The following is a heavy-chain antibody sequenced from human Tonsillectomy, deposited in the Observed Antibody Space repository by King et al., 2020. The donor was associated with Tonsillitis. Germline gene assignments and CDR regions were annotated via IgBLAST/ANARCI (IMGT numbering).Heavy chain of an antibody. J-gene: IGHJ4*02. CDR1: GLTVSSNY. CDR3: ARVLAKFYFDS. D-gene: IGHD2-15*01. CDR2: IYTGGTT. V-gene: IGHV3-53*02. Sequence: VQLVETGGGLIQPGGSLRLSCAASGLTVSSNYMSWVRQAPGKGLEWVSVIYTGGTTYYADSVKGRFTISRDTSKNTLYLQMNSLRADDTAIYYCARVLAKFYFDSWGQGTLVAVSS.